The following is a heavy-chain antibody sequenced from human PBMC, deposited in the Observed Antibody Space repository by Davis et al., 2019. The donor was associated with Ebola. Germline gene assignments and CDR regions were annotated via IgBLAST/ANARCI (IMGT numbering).Heavy chain of an antibody. CDR2: MDPNSGNT. V-gene: IGHV1-8*01. D-gene: IGHD1-1*01. CDR1: GYTFTDYD. Sequence: ASVKVSCKASGYTFTDYDIHWVRWATGQGLEWMGWMDPNSGNTGYAQKFKGRVTITRDTSASTAYMELSSLRSEDTAVYYCARGYTTGTAAGAYWGQGTLVTVSS. J-gene: IGHJ4*02. CDR3: ARGYTTGTAAGAY.